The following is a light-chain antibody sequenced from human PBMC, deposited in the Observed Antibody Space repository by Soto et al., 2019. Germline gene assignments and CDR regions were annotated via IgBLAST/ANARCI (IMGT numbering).Light chain of an antibody. Sequence: QSALTQPASVSGSPGQSITISCTETSSDIGSNNYVSWYQQHPGKAPKVMIYEVSNRPSGVSNRFSGSKSGYTASLTISGLQAEAEADYYCSSYTPNSVTLYVFGNGTKVTVL. CDR3: SSYTPNSVTLYV. CDR1: SSDIGSNNY. V-gene: IGLV2-14*01. CDR2: EVS. J-gene: IGLJ1*01.